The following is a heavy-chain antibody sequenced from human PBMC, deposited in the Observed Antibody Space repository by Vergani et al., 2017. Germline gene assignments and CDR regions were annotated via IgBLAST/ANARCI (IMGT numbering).Heavy chain of an antibody. CDR2: ISYDGSNK. J-gene: IGHJ6*03. D-gene: IGHD5-18*01. V-gene: IGHV3-30-3*01. CDR3: AGDTWIQLWPGDYYYYYYMDV. Sequence: QVQLVESGGGVVQPGRSLRLSCAASGFTFSSYAMHWVRQAPGKGLEWVAVISYDGSNKYYADSVKGRFTISRDNSKNTLYLQMNSLRAEDTAAYYYAGDTWIQLWPGDYYYYYYMDVWGKGTTVTVSS. CDR1: GFTFSSYA.